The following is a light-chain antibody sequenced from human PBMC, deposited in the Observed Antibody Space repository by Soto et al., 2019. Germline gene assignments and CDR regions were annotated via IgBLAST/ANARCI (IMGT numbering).Light chain of an antibody. CDR2: EVS. CDR3: SAYTPSSFWF. CDR1: SSDIGAYIY. Sequence: QSALTQPPSASGSPGQSVTISCTGTSSDIGAYIYVSWYQQHPGKAPKLMISEVSRRPSGVPERFSGSKSGNTASLTISGLQAEDEGDYHCSAYTPSSFWFFGGGTKVTVL. J-gene: IGLJ3*02. V-gene: IGLV2-8*01.